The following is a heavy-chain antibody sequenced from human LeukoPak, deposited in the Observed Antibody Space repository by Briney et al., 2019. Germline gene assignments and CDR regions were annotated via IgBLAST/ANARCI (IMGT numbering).Heavy chain of an antibody. CDR3: ARTFSESYYYYGMDV. Sequence: PSETLSLTCTVSGGSISRYYWSWIRQPPGKGLEWIGYMYYSGRTNYNPSLKSRVTISVDTSKNQFSLKLSSVTAADTAVYYCARTFSESYYYYGMDVWGQGTTVTVSS. J-gene: IGHJ6*02. D-gene: IGHD1-26*01. V-gene: IGHV4-59*01. CDR1: GGSISRYY. CDR2: MYYSGRT.